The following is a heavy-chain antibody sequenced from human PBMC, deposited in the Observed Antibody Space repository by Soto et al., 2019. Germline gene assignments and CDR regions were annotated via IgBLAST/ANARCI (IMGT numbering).Heavy chain of an antibody. CDR3: AREGELVPADF. D-gene: IGHD2-2*01. CDR1: GGSISSGGHY. Sequence: PSETLSLTCTVSGGSISSGGHYWSWIRQYPGKGLEWIGYIHYSGTTFYNPSLKSRLTISVDTSKNQFSLKLSSVTAADTAVYYCAREGELVPADFWGQGTLVTVS. V-gene: IGHV4-31*03. J-gene: IGHJ4*02. CDR2: IHYSGTT.